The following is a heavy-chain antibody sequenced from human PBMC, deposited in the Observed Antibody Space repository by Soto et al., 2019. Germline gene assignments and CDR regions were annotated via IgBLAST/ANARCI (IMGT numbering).Heavy chain of an antibody. CDR3: ARTMYYYDSSGYLGY. J-gene: IGHJ4*02. D-gene: IGHD3-22*01. CDR2: IIPIFGTA. V-gene: IGHV1-69*13. CDR1: GGTFSSYA. Sequence: GASVKVSCKASGGTFSSYAISWVRHAPGQGLEWMGGIIPIFGTANYAQKFQGRVTITADESTSTAYMELSSLRSEDTAVYYCARTMYYYDSSGYLGYWGQGTLVTVSS.